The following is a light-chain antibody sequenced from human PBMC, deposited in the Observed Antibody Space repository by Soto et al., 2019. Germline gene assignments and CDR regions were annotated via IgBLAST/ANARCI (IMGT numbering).Light chain of an antibody. J-gene: IGKJ1*01. CDR3: QQYGSSPQT. Sequence: EIVLTQSPGSLSLSPGERATLSCRASLSVSSSLAWYQQKPGQAPRLLIHGASTRATGIPDRFSGSGSGTDFTLTIRRLEPEDFAVYYCQQYGSSPQTFGQGTKVDIK. CDR2: GAS. CDR1: LSVSSS. V-gene: IGKV3-20*01.